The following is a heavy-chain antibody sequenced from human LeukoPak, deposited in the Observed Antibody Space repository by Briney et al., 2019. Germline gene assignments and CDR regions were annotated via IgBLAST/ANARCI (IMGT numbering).Heavy chain of an antibody. D-gene: IGHD4-17*01. V-gene: IGHV3-7*01. CDR2: IKQDGSEK. J-gene: IGHJ4*02. Sequence: PGGSLRLSCAASGFTFSSYWMIWVRQAPGKGLEWVANIKQDGSEKYYVDSVKGRFTISRGNAKNSLYLQMNSLRAEDTAVYYCARDRPSWTTVTEFYFDYWGQGTLVTVSS. CDR1: GFTFSSYW. CDR3: ARDRPSWTTVTEFYFDY.